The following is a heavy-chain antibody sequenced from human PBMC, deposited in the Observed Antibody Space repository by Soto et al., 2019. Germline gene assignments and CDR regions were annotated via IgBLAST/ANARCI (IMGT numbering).Heavy chain of an antibody. CDR1: GFTFSTYS. Sequence: EVQLVESGGGLVQPGGSLRLSCAASGFTFSTYSMTWVRQAPGKGLEWVAYSSGSSSSTYYADSVKGRFTISRDNAQNSLYLQMNSLRDEDTAVYYCARVPSWFAPWGQGTLVTVSS. J-gene: IGHJ5*02. CDR2: SSGSSSST. CDR3: ARVPSWFAP. V-gene: IGHV3-48*02.